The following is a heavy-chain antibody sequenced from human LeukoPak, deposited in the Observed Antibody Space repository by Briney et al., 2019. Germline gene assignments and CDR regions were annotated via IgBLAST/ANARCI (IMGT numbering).Heavy chain of an antibody. J-gene: IGHJ4*02. CDR2: IHPGDSDT. CDR3: ARGAKDRYGSSDY. CDR1: GYSFTNYW. Sequence: HGESLKISWKGSGYSFTNYWIGWVRQMPGKGLEWMGIIHPGDSDTRYSPSFQGQVTISVDGSITTAYLQWSSLKASDSAMYYCARGAKDRYGSSDYWGQGTLVTVSS. V-gene: IGHV5-51*01. D-gene: IGHD4-17*01.